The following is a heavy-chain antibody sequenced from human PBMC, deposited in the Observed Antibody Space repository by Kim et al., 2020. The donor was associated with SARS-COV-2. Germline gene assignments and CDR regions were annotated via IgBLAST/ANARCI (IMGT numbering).Heavy chain of an antibody. CDR2: ISYDGSNK. CDR1: GFTFSSYA. CDR3: ARDLRSAPGYYDSSGYFRYYYGMDV. J-gene: IGHJ6*02. Sequence: GGSLRLSCAASGFTFSSYAMHWVRQAPGKGLEWVAVISYDGSNKYYADSVKGRFTISRDNSKNTLYLQMNSLRAEDTAVYYCARDLRSAPGYYDSSGYFRYYYGMDVWGQGTTVTVSS. D-gene: IGHD3-22*01. V-gene: IGHV3-30*04.